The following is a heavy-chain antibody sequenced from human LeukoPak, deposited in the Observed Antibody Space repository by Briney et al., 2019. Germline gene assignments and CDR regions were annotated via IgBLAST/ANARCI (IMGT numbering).Heavy chain of an antibody. CDR2: IWYDGSNR. Sequence: GRSLRLSCAASGFTFSSFGMHWVRQAPGKGLEWVAVIWYDGSNRYYADSVKGRFTISRDNSKSTLYLQMSSLSAEDTGVYYCAREFPPVVKYRFDYWGQGTLVTVSS. D-gene: IGHD3-22*01. V-gene: IGHV3-33*01. J-gene: IGHJ4*02. CDR3: AREFPPVVKYRFDY. CDR1: GFTFSSFG.